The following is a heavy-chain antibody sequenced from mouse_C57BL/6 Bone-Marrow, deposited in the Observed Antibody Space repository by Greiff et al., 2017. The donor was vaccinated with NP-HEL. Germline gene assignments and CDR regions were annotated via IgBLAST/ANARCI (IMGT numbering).Heavy chain of an antibody. V-gene: IGHV7-3*01. CDR2: IRNKANGYTK. CDR1: GFTFTDYY. CDR3: ARSIYYDYADDPFYGMDY. J-gene: IGHJ4*01. D-gene: IGHD2-4*01. Sequence: EVQLVESGGGLVQPGGSLSLSCAASGFTFTDYYMSWVRQPPGKALEWVGFIRNKANGYTKEYSAHVKGRFTISRDNSQSILYLQMNALRAEDSATYYCARSIYYDYADDPFYGMDYWGQGTSVTVSS.